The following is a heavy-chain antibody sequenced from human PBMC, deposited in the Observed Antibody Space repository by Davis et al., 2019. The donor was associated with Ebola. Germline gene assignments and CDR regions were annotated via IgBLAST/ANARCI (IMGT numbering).Heavy chain of an antibody. CDR2: INCGNGNT. CDR3: AREHDSWSGYAFDY. Sequence: AASVKVSCKASGYPFSSYSLQWVRQAPGQRLEWMGWINCGNGNTKYSQNFQGRVTITRGTPTSTAYMDLSSLRTEDTAVYYCAREHDSWSGYAFDYWGQGSLVTVSS. CDR1: GYPFSSYS. J-gene: IGHJ4*02. D-gene: IGHD3-3*01. V-gene: IGHV1-3*01.